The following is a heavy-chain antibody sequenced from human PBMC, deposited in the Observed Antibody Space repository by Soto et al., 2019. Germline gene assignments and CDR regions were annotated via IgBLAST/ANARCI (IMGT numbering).Heavy chain of an antibody. CDR2: IIPMFGTA. V-gene: IGHV1-69*01. J-gene: IGHJ5*02. D-gene: IGHD3-10*02. CDR1: GGNFSGFA. CDR3: ATKKDFTLSPPAS. Sequence: QVQLVQSGAEVKKPGSSVKVSCKASGGNFSGFAISWVRQAPGQGLEWMGGIIPMFGTANYAQKFQGRITNTADESPSTGYLELSSLGSEGPAVYYCATKKDFTLSPPASWGQGTLVTVSS.